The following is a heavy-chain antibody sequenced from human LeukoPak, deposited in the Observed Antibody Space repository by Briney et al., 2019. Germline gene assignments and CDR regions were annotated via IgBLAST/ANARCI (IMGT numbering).Heavy chain of an antibody. CDR3: ARLGRKLDY. Sequence: SETLSLTCTVSGGSISSSSYYWGWIRQPPGKGLEWIGEINHSGSTNYNPSLKSRVTISVDTAKNQCSLKLSSVTAADTAVYYCARLGRKLDYWGQGTLVTVSS. CDR1: GGSISSSSYY. V-gene: IGHV4-39*07. CDR2: INHSGST. J-gene: IGHJ4*02.